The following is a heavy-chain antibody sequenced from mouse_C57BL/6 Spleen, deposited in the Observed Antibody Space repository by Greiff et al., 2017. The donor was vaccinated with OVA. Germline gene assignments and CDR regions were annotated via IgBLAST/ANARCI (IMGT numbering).Heavy chain of an antibody. CDR1: GYAFSSSW. D-gene: IGHD4-1*01. CDR3: ARGTGSLDY. J-gene: IGHJ2*01. V-gene: IGHV1-82*01. CDR2: IYPGDGDT. Sequence: VHLQQSGPELVKPGASVKISCKASGYAFSSSWMNWVKQRPGKGLEWIGRIYPGDGDTNYNGKFKGKATLTADKSSSTAYMQLSSLTSEDSAVYFCARGTGSLDYWGQGTTLTVSS.